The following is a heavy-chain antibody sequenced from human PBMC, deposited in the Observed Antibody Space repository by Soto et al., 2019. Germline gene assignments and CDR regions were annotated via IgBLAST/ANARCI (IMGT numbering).Heavy chain of an antibody. J-gene: IGHJ4*02. CDR3: VGGQYYFDY. V-gene: IGHV3-30*03. CDR2: ISYDGSDK. Sequence: QVQLVESGGGVVQPGRSLRLSCAASGFPFTSYGMHWVREGPDKGLEWVAIISYDGSDKYYADSVKGRFTISRDNSKNTLYLLMNRLRPEDTALYYCVGGQYYFDYRGQGTLVIVSA. D-gene: IGHD3-10*01. CDR1: GFPFTSYG.